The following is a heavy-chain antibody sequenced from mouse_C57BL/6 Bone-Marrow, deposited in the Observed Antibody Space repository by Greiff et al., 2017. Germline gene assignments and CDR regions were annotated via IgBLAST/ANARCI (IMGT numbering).Heavy chain of an antibody. J-gene: IGHJ4*01. Sequence: VQVVEPGAELVRPGASVTLSCKASGYTFTDYEMHWVKQTPVHGLEWIGVIDPETGGTAYNKKFKGKAILTVDKSSSTAYMELRSLTSEDSAVYYCTEHAMDYWGQGTSVTVSS. CDR3: TEHAMDY. CDR1: GYTFTDYE. V-gene: IGHV1-15*01. CDR2: IDPETGGT.